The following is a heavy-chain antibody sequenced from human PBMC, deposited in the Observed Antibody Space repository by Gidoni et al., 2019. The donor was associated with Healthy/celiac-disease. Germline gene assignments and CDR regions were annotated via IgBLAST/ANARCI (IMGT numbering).Heavy chain of an antibody. CDR2: IDPSDSYN. CDR3: AAGVGAFDI. J-gene: IGHJ3*02. D-gene: IGHD1-26*01. Sequence: EVQLVQSGAEVRKPGASLRLSCKGSGYSFTSYWISRVRQMPGKGLDWMGRIDPSDSYNNYSPSFQGHVTISADKSISTAYLQWSSLKASYTAMYYCAAGVGAFDIWGQGTMVTVSS. CDR1: GYSFTSYW. V-gene: IGHV5-10-1*03.